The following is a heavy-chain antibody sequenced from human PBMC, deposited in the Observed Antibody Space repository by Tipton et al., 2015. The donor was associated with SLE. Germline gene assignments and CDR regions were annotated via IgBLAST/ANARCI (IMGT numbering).Heavy chain of an antibody. J-gene: IGHJ4*02. D-gene: IGHD6-19*01. V-gene: IGHV4-34*01. Sequence: TLSLTCAVYGGSFSGYYWCWIRQPPGKGLEWIGEINHSGSTNYNPSLKSRVTISVDTSKNQFSLKLSSVTAADTAVYYCARGAPEAVGVGSGWIDYWGQGTLVTVSS. CDR1: GGSFSGYY. CDR2: INHSGST. CDR3: ARGAPEAVGVGSGWIDY.